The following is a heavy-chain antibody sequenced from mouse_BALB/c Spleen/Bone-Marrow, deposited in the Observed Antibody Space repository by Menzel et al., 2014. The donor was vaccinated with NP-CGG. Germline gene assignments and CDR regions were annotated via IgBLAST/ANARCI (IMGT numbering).Heavy chain of an antibody. D-gene: IGHD2-4*01. Sequence: EVKLVESGGDLVKPGGSLKLSCAASGFTLXSYGMSWVRQTPDKRLEWVATISSDGSYTYYPDSVKGRFTISRDNAKNTLYLQMSSLKSEDTAMYYCARQDYDWFAYWGQGTLVTVSA. CDR3: ARQDYDWFAY. V-gene: IGHV5-6*01. CDR2: ISSDGSYT. CDR1: GFTLXSYG. J-gene: IGHJ3*01.